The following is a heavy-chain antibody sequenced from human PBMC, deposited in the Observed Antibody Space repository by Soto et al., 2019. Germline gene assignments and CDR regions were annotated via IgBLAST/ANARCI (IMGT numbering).Heavy chain of an antibody. Sequence: SETLSLTCTVSGGSISSYYWSWIRQPPGKGLEWIGYIYYSGSTNYNPSLKSRVTISVDTSKNQFSLKLSSVTAADTAVYYCASSAPETGYYDPPRLDYWGQGTLVTVSS. CDR3: ASSAPETGYYDPPRLDY. J-gene: IGHJ4*02. V-gene: IGHV4-59*01. CDR2: IYYSGST. D-gene: IGHD3-3*01. CDR1: GGSISSYY.